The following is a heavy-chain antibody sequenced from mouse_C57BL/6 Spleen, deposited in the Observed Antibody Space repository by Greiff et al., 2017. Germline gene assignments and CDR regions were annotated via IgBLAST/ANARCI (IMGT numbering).Heavy chain of an antibody. V-gene: IGHV2-6-1*01. CDR3: ARHSVYDDDGAMDY. J-gene: IGHJ4*01. CDR1: GFSLTSYG. Sequence: VQLQESGPGLVAPSQRLSIPCTVSGFSLTSYGVPWVRQPPGKSLEWLVVIWIDGSTTSNSAFTYRLSISNDHSKSQVVLKMNSLQTDDTAMYYSARHSVYDDDGAMDYWGQGTSVTVSS. D-gene: IGHD2-4*01. CDR2: IWIDGST.